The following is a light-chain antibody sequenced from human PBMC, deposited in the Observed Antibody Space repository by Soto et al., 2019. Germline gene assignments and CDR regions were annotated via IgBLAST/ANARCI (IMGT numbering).Light chain of an antibody. V-gene: IGLV6-57*02. CDR2: EDN. Sequence: NFMLTQPHSVSDSPGKTVTISCTGSGGSIASNYVQWYQQRPGSAPTIVIFEDNPRPSGVPDRFSGSIDTSSNSASLTISGLKTEDEADYYCQSYDSDSQGVFGGGTKLTVL. CDR3: QSYDSDSQGV. CDR1: GGSIASNY. J-gene: IGLJ3*02.